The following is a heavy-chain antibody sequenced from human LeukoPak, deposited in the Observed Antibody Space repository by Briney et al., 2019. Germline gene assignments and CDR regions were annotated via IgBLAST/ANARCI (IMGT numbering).Heavy chain of an antibody. CDR3: ARGMVATVTRHNNWFDP. D-gene: IGHD5-12*01. CDR1: GGTFSSYA. CDR2: IIPIFGIA. V-gene: IGHV1-69*04. J-gene: IGHJ5*02. Sequence: SVKVSCKASGGTFSSYAISWVRQTPGQGLEWMGRIIPIFGIANYAQKFQGRVTITADKSTSTAYMEMSSLRSEDTAVYYCARGMVATVTRHNNWFDPWGQGTLVTVSS.